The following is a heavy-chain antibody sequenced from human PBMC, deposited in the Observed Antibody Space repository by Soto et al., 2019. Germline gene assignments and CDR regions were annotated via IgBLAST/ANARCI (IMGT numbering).Heavy chain of an antibody. CDR2: IRSKAYGGTT. J-gene: IGHJ4*02. D-gene: IGHD6-19*01. Sequence: EVQLVESGGGLVKPGRSLRLSCTASGFTFGDYAMSWFRQAPGKGLEWVGFIRSKAYGGTTEYAASVKGRFTISRDDSKSIAYLQMNSLKTEDTAVYYCTRGERGQWRRTYYFDYWGQGTLVTVSS. V-gene: IGHV3-49*05. CDR1: GFTFGDYA. CDR3: TRGERGQWRRTYYFDY.